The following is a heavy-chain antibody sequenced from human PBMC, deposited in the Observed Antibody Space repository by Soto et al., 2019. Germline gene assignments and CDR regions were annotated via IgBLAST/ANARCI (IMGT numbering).Heavy chain of an antibody. CDR3: ARSQYSSSWYGRNWFDP. D-gene: IGHD6-13*01. CDR1: GGSFSGYY. CDR2: INHSGST. Sequence: QVQLQQWGAGLLKPSETLSLTCAVYGGSFSGYYWSWIRQPPGKGLEWIGEINHSGSTNSNPSLKSRVTISVDTSKNQFSLKLSSVTAADTAVYYCARSQYSSSWYGRNWFDPWGQGTLVTVSS. V-gene: IGHV4-34*01. J-gene: IGHJ5*02.